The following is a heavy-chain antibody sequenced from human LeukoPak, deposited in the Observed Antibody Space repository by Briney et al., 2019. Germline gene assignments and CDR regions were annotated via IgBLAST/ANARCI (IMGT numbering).Heavy chain of an antibody. CDR2: IIPILGIA. J-gene: IGHJ4*02. Sequence: SVKVSCKASGGTFSSYAISWVRQAPGQGLEWMGRIIPILGIANYAQKFQGRVTITADKSTSTAYMELSSLRSEDTAVYYCARDRGIAVAGNLDYWGQGTLVTVSS. CDR1: GGTFSSYA. CDR3: ARDRGIAVAGNLDY. D-gene: IGHD6-19*01. V-gene: IGHV1-69*04.